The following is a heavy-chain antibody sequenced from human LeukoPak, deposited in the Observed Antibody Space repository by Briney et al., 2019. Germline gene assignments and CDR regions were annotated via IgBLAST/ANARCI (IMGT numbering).Heavy chain of an antibody. CDR3: AKDPGSSWYY. Sequence: GGSLRLSCAASGFTFSSYGMHWVRQAPGKGLEWVAFIRYDGSNKYYADSVKGRFTISRDNSKNTLYLQMTSLRAEDTAVYYCAKDPGSSWYYWGQGTLVTVSS. CDR1: GFTFSSYG. J-gene: IGHJ4*02. D-gene: IGHD6-13*01. CDR2: IRYDGSNK. V-gene: IGHV3-30*02.